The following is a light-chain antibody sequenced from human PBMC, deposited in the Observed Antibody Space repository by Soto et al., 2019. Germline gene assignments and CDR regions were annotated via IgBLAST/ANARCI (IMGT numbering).Light chain of an antibody. Sequence: EMVMTQSPATLSVSPGERATLSCRASQSLNSNYLAWYQQKPGQAPRLLIYGASSRATGIPDRFSGSGSGTDFTLTISRLEPEDFAVYYCQQYGSSRRTFGQGTKVDIK. J-gene: IGKJ1*01. CDR2: GAS. V-gene: IGKV3-20*01. CDR1: QSLNSNY. CDR3: QQYGSSRRT.